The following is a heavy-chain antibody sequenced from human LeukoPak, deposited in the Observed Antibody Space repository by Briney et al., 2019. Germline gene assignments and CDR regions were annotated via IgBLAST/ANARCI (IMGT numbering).Heavy chain of an antibody. V-gene: IGHV4-34*01. CDR1: GRSFSGYY. D-gene: IGHD3-22*01. J-gene: IGHJ5*02. CDR3: AGYYYDSSGYHNWFDP. CDR2: INHSGST. Sequence: NPSETLSLTCAVYGRSFSGYYWSWIRQPPGKGLEWIGEINHSGSTNYNPSLKSRVTISVDTSKNQFSLKLSSVTAADTAVYYCAGYYYDSSGYHNWFDPWGQGTLVTVSS.